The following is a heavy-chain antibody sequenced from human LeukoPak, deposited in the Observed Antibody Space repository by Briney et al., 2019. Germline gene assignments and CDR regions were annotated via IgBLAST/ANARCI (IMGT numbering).Heavy chain of an antibody. CDR1: GGTFSSYA. Sequence: SVKVPCKASGGTFSSYAISWVRQAPGQGLEWMGGIIPIFGTANYAQKFQGRVTITTDESTSTAYMELSSLRSEDTAVYYCASAAGYCTNGVCPPGYWGQGTLVTVSS. V-gene: IGHV1-69*05. D-gene: IGHD2-8*01. J-gene: IGHJ4*02. CDR3: ASAAGYCTNGVCPPGY. CDR2: IIPIFGTA.